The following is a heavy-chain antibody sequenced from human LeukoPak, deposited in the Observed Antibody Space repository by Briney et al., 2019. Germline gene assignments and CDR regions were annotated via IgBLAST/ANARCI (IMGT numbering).Heavy chain of an antibody. V-gene: IGHV3-53*01. CDR3: ASSVYSGSPTKSFDY. Sequence: GGSLRLSCAVSGFIVRTNYMKWVRQAPGKGLEWGSVIYSGGNTYYADSVKGRFTISRDNSKNTLYLQMNSLRVEDTAVYYCASSVYSGSPTKSFDYWGQGTLVTVSS. D-gene: IGHD3-10*01. CDR2: IYSGGNT. J-gene: IGHJ4*02. CDR1: GFIVRTNY.